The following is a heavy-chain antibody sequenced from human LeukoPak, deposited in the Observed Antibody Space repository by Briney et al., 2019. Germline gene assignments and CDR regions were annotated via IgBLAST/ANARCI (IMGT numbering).Heavy chain of an antibody. D-gene: IGHD3-22*01. CDR3: ARDIYHDSSGYAFDI. CDR2: IYYSGST. V-gene: IGHV4-39*07. Sequence: SETLSLTCTVSGGSISSSTYYWGWIRQPPGKGLEWIGSIYYSGSTYYNPSLKSRVTMSVDTSKNQFSLKLSSVTTADTAVYYCARDIYHDSSGYAFDIWGQGTMVTVSS. CDR1: GGSISSSTYY. J-gene: IGHJ3*02.